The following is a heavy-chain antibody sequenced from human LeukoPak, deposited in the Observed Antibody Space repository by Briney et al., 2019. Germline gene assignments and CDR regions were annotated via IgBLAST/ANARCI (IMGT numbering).Heavy chain of an antibody. V-gene: IGHV1-69*05. CDR1: GGTFSSYA. CDR2: IIPIFGTA. J-gene: IGHJ5*02. D-gene: IGHD6-6*01. CDR3: ARGDNDRYSSST. Sequence: SVKVSCKASGGTFSSYAISWVRQAPGQALEWMGGIIPIFGTANYAQKFQGRVTITTDESTSTAYMELSSLRSEDTAMYYCARGDNDRYSSSTWGQGTVVTVSS.